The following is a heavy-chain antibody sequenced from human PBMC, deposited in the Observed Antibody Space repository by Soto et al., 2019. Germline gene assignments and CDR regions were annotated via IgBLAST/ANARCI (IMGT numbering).Heavy chain of an antibody. J-gene: IGHJ6*02. CDR3: ARISSVDPYGYVNGGLDV. V-gene: IGHV4-59*01. D-gene: IGHD5-18*01. Sequence: PSETLSLTCSVSGCSIRSYDWSWIRQSPEKGLEWIGYFYNSGNSNYNPSLKSRVTISVDTSKNQLSLSLRSVTAADTAVYFCARISSVDPYGYVNGGLDVWGQGTTVTVSS. CDR1: GCSIRSYD. CDR2: FYNSGNS.